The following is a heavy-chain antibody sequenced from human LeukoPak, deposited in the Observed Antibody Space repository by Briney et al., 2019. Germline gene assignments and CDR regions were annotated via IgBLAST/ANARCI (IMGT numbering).Heavy chain of an antibody. D-gene: IGHD3-22*01. CDR3: ARLNYYDSSGNIYYYYGMDV. J-gene: IGHJ6*02. Sequence: GGSLRLSCAASGFTFSSYWTHWVRQAPGKGLVWVSRINSDGTSTNYADSVKGRFTISRDNAKNSLYLQMNSLRAEDTAVYYCARLNYYDSSGNIYYYYGMDVWGQGTTVTVSS. CDR2: INSDGTST. CDR1: GFTFSSYW. V-gene: IGHV3-74*01.